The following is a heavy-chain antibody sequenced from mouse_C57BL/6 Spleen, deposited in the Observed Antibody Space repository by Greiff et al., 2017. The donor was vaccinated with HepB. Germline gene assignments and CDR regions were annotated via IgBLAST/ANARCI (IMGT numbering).Heavy chain of an antibody. D-gene: IGHD1-1*02. Sequence: VQLQQSGPELVKPGASVKISCKASGYAFSSSWMNWVKQRPGKGLEWIGRIYPGDGDTNYHGKFKGKATLTADKSSSKAYMQLSSLTSEDSAVYFGSRGFYGGSLYSFDYWGQGTSLTVSS. CDR1: GYAFSSSW. CDR2: IYPGDGDT. V-gene: IGHV1-82*01. CDR3: SRGFYGGSLYSFDY. J-gene: IGHJ2*02.